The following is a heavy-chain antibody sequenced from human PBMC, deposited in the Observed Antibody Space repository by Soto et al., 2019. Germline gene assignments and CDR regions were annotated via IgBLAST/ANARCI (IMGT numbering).Heavy chain of an antibody. CDR2: IFYSGTT. CDR3: ASYCISTSCYPGGDAFDI. D-gene: IGHD2-2*01. V-gene: IGHV4-31*03. J-gene: IGHJ3*02. Sequence: PSETLSLTCTISGGSISSGGSSWSWIRQHPGKGLEWIGYIFYSGTTYYNPSLKSRVTISVDTSKNQFSLKLSSVTAADTAVYYCASYCISTSCYPGGDAFDICGQGTRVT. CDR1: GGSISSGGSS.